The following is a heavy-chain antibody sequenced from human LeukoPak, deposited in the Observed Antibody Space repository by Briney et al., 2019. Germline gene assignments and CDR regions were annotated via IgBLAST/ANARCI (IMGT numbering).Heavy chain of an antibody. CDR2: ISSSSNI. CDR1: AFTFSNYN. CDR3: ARLPTRLREGYYYYYGMDV. J-gene: IGHJ6*02. D-gene: IGHD3-16*01. V-gene: IGHV3-69-1*01. Sequence: GGSLRLSCAASAFTFSNYNMNWVRQAPGKGLDWVSSISSSSNIHYADSVKGRFTISRDNANNSLYLQMNSLRAEDTAVYYCARLPTRLREGYYYYYGMDVWAKGPRSPSP.